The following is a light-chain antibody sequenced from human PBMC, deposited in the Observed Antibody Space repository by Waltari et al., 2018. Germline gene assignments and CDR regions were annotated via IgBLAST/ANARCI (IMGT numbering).Light chain of an antibody. CDR3: MPATTFPRT. J-gene: IGKJ4*01. Sequence: DIVMTQTPLSSPVTLGQPASISCRSSQSLGPDNGNTYLTWLQQRPGQPPRLLIYAVPNRSAGVPHRFSGSGDAADFTLKISRVEAEDVGVYYCMPATTFPRTFGAGTKVEI. CDR2: AVP. CDR1: QSLGPDNGNTY. V-gene: IGKV2-24*01.